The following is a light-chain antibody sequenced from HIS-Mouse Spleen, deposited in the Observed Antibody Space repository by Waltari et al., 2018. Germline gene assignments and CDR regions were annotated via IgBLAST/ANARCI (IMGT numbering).Light chain of an antibody. Sequence: DIVMTQSPLSLPVTPGEPASISCRSSPSLLHSNGYNYLDWYLQKPGQSPQLLIYLGSNRASGVSDRFSGSGSGTDFTLKISRVEAEDVGVYYCMQALQTPPYTFGQGTKLEIK. J-gene: IGKJ2*01. CDR3: MQALQTPPYT. CDR2: LGS. V-gene: IGKV2-28*01. CDR1: PSLLHSNGYNY.